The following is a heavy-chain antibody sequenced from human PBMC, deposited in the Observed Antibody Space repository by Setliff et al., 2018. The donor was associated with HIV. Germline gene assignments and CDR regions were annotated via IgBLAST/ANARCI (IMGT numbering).Heavy chain of an antibody. D-gene: IGHD3-22*01. Sequence: ASVKVSCKASGYTFTNYAMNWVRQAPGQGLEWMGRINTNTGNPTYAQGFTGRFVFSLDTSVSTAYLQISSLKAEDTAVYYCARDGYYYDSSGHLAYYFDYWGQGTLVTVSS. J-gene: IGHJ4*02. CDR2: INTNTGNP. CDR1: GYTFTNYA. V-gene: IGHV7-4-1*02. CDR3: ARDGYYYDSSGHLAYYFDY.